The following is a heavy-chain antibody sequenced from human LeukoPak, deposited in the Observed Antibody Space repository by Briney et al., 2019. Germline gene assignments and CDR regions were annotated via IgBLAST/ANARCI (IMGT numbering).Heavy chain of an antibody. CDR2: MSYDGANK. D-gene: IGHD3-10*01. J-gene: IGHJ4*02. CDR1: GFTFSSYA. CDR3: AKDYNYGYGYYFDY. Sequence: PGGSLRLSCAASGFTFSSYAMHWVRQAPGKGLEWVAVMSYDGANKHYADSVKGRFTISRDNSKNTLYLQMNSLRPEDTAVYYCAKDYNYGYGYYFDYWGQGTLVTVSS. V-gene: IGHV3-30*04.